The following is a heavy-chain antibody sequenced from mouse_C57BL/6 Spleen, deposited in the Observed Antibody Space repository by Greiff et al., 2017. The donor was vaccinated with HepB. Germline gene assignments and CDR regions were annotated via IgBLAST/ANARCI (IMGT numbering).Heavy chain of an antibody. CDR1: GYTFTSYT. V-gene: IGHV1-4*01. J-gene: IGHJ2*01. CDR2: INPSSGYT. D-gene: IGHD1-2*01. CDR3: ARDEGYYFDY. Sequence: VQLQQSGAELARPGASVKMSCKASGYTFTSYTMHWVKQRPGQGLEWIGYINPSSGYTKYNQKFKDKATLTADKSSTTAYMQLSSLTSEDSAVYYCARDEGYYFDYWGQGTTLTVSS.